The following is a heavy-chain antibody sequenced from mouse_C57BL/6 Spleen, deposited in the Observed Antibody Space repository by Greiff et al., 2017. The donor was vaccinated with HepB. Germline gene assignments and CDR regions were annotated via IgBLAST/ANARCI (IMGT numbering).Heavy chain of an antibody. Sequence: VQLQQSGAELVRPGTSVKVSCKASGYAFTNYLIEWVKQRPGQGLEWIGVINPGSGGTNYNEKFKGKATLTADKSSSTAYMQRSSLTSGDSAVYCCARHWEYYAMDYWGQGTSVTVSS. CDR2: INPGSGGT. V-gene: IGHV1-54*01. CDR3: ARHWEYYAMDY. D-gene: IGHD4-1*01. CDR1: GYAFTNYL. J-gene: IGHJ4*01.